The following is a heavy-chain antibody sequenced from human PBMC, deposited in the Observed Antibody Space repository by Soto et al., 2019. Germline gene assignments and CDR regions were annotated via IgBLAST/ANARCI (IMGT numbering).Heavy chain of an antibody. Sequence: SVKVSCNASGYTFPSYGISWVRQAPGQGLEWTGWISAYNGNTNYAQKLQGRGTMTTDTSTSTAYMELRSLRSDDTAVYYCARDRAAPDYYGRDVWGQGTTVTVSS. D-gene: IGHD6-25*01. CDR1: GYTFPSYG. CDR2: ISAYNGNT. J-gene: IGHJ6*02. CDR3: ARDRAAPDYYGRDV. V-gene: IGHV1-18*01.